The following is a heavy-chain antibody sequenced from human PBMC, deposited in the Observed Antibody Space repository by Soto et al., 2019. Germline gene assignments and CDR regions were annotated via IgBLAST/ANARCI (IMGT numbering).Heavy chain of an antibody. D-gene: IGHD1-26*01. CDR3: ARVYSGSYSDY. CDR2: IFHSGST. J-gene: IGHJ4*02. Sequence: QVQLQESGPGLVKPSGTLSLTCAVSGGSIRSNNWWSWVRQPPGEGLEWIGEIFHSGSTNYNPSLKTRATISVDKSKNPSSLKLSSVTAADTAVYYWARVYSGSYSDYWGQGTLVTVSS. V-gene: IGHV4-4*02. CDR1: GGSIRSNNW.